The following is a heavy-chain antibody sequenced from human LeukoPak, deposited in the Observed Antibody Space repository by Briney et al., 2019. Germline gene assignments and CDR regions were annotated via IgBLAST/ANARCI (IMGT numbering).Heavy chain of an antibody. J-gene: IGHJ4*02. CDR1: GLTFSSYG. Sequence: GGSLRLSCAASGLTFSSYGMHWVRQAPGKGLEWVAVISYDGSNKYYADSVKGRFTISRDNSENTLYLQMNSLRAEDTAVHYCAKNGILTMYYFDYWGQGTLVTVSS. D-gene: IGHD3-9*01. CDR2: ISYDGSNK. V-gene: IGHV3-30*18. CDR3: AKNGILTMYYFDY.